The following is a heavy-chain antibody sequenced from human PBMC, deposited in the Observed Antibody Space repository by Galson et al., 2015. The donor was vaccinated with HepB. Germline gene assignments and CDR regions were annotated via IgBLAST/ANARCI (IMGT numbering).Heavy chain of an antibody. D-gene: IGHD6-6*01. CDR3: AKDNDPRPSSSSGLHG. J-gene: IGHJ4*02. CDR2: IWYDGSNK. CDR1: GFTFSSYG. Sequence: SLRLSCAASGFTFSSYGMHWVRQAPGKGLEWVAVIWYDGSNKYYADSVKGRFTISRDNSKNTLYLQMNSLRAEDTAVYYCAKDNDPRPSSSSGLHGWGQGTLVTVSS. V-gene: IGHV3-33*06.